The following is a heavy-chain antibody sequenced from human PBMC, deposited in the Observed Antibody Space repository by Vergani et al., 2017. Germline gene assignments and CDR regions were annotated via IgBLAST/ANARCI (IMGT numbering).Heavy chain of an antibody. CDR2: TRYDGIVE. CDR1: GFSFGSYG. Sequence: QVQLVESGGNVVQSGTSLRLSCAASGFSFGSYGMHWVRQAPGQGLEWVAFTRYDGIVEYYGDSVRGRFTISRDNSKNTLYLQMNRLRPEDTAVYYCATAGAAYCRGASCYDFFEYWGQGTLVTVAS. D-gene: IGHD2-15*01. CDR3: ATAGAAYCRGASCYDFFEY. J-gene: IGHJ4*02. V-gene: IGHV3-30*02.